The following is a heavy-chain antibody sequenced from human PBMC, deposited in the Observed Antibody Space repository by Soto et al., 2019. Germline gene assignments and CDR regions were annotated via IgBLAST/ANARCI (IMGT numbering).Heavy chain of an antibody. CDR3: ASGYYYDSSGYYPRFDY. CDR2: IYHSGST. Sequence: SETLSLTCAVSGGSISSSNWWSWVRQPPGKGLEWIGEIYHSGSTNCNPSLKSRVTISVDKSKNQSSLKLSSVTAADTAVYYCASGYYYDSSGYYPRFDYWGQGTLVTVSS. D-gene: IGHD3-22*01. J-gene: IGHJ4*02. CDR1: GGSISSSNW. V-gene: IGHV4-4*02.